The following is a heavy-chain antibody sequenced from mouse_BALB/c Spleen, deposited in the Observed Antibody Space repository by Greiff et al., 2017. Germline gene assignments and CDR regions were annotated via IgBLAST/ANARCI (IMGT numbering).Heavy chain of an antibody. CDR2: IRNKANGYTT. V-gene: IGHV7-3*02. D-gene: IGHD1-1*01. J-gene: IGHJ4*01. CDR1: GFTFTDYY. CDR3: AREDYYGKDAMDY. Sequence: DVQLVESGGGLVQPGGSLRLSCATSGFTFTDYYMSWVRQPPGKALEWLGFIRNKANGYTTEYSASVKGRFTISRDNSQSILYLQMNTLRAEDSATYYSAREDYYGKDAMDYWGQGTSVTVSS.